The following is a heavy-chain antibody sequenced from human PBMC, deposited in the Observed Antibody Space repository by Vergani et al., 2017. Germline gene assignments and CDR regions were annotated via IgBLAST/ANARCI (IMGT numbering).Heavy chain of an antibody. J-gene: IGHJ5*02. CDR1: GGTFSSYA. CDR3: ARDSSRHHYDGWSGSGWFDP. Sequence: QVQLVQSGAEVKKPGSSVKVSCKASGGTFSSYAISWVRQAPGQGLEWMGGIIPIFGTANYAQKFQGRVTITADESTSTAYMELSSLRSEDTAVYYCARDSSRHHYDGWSGSGWFDPWGQGTLVTVSS. D-gene: IGHD3-3*01. CDR2: IIPIFGTA. V-gene: IGHV1-69*01.